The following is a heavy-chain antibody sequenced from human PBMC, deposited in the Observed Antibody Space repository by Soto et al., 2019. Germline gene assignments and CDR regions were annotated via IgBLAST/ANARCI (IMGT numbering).Heavy chain of an antibody. CDR2: INGYNGYT. J-gene: IGHJ5*02. D-gene: IGHD4-17*01. CDR1: GYTFTNYG. Sequence: QVQLMQSGAEVKKPGASVKVSCKASGYTFTNYGISWVRQAPGQGLEWMGWINGYNGYTNYAQKFQGRVTMATDTSTNTAYMELRSLRSHDTAIYYCARDGDEEANFDPWGQGTLVTVSS. V-gene: IGHV1-18*01. CDR3: ARDGDEEANFDP.